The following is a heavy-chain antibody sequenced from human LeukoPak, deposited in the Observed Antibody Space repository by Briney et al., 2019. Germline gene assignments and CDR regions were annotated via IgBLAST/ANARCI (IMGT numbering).Heavy chain of an antibody. CDR3: ARRPRSLCSSTSCYTNWFDP. Sequence: SETVSLTCAVYSGSFSGYYWSWIPQPPGKGREWIGEINHSGSTNYNPSLKSRVTISVDTSKNQFSLKLSSVTAADTAVYYCARRPRSLCSSTSCYTNWFDPWGQGTLVTVSS. V-gene: IGHV4-34*01. CDR1: SGSFSGYY. CDR2: INHSGST. D-gene: IGHD2-2*02. J-gene: IGHJ5*02.